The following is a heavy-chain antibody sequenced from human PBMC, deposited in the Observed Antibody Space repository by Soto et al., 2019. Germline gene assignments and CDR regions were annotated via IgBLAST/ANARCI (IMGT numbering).Heavy chain of an antibody. Sequence: EVQLVESGGGLVQPGGSLKLSCAASGFTFSGSAMHWVRQASGKGLEWVGRIRSKANSYATAYAASVKGRLTISRDDSKKTAYLQMNRLKAEDTAVYYCTRPTGFRFLEWPYYYCCLDVWGKGTTVTVAS. D-gene: IGHD3-3*01. CDR1: GFTFSGSA. CDR2: IRSKANSYAT. V-gene: IGHV3-73*01. J-gene: IGHJ6*03. CDR3: TRPTGFRFLEWPYYYCCLDV.